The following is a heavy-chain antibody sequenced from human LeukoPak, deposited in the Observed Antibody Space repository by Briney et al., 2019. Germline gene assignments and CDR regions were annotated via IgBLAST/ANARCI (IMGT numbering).Heavy chain of an antibody. D-gene: IGHD3/OR15-3a*01. J-gene: IGHJ4*02. CDR1: GFTFSSYW. Sequence: GGSLRLSCAASGFTFSSYWMSWVRQAPGKGLEWVANIKQDGSEKYYVDSVKGRFTISRDNAKNSLYLQMNSLRAEDTAVYYCASGLDWLSQGTDFDHWGQGTLVTVSS. V-gene: IGHV3-7*02. CDR3: ASGLDWLSQGTDFDH. CDR2: IKQDGSEK.